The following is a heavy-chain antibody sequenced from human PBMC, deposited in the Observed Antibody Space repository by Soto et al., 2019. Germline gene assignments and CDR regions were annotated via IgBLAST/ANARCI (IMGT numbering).Heavy chain of an antibody. CDR2: ISGSGGST. V-gene: IGHV3-23*01. CDR1: GFTFSSYA. Sequence: VGSLRLSCAASGFTFSSYAMSWVRQAPGKGLEWVSAISGSGGSTYYADSVKGRFTTSRDNSKNTLYLQMNSLRAEDTAVYYCAKKMAPGYYYYGMDVWGQGTTVTVSS. CDR3: AKKMAPGYYYYGMDV. J-gene: IGHJ6*02.